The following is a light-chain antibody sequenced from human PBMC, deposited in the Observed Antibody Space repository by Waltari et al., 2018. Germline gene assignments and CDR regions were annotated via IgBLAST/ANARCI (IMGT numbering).Light chain of an antibody. CDR3: QQYHSVPRT. V-gene: IGKV4-1*01. Sequence: DIVLTQSPDSLAVSLGERATTNCKSRQSVLYSPNNKNYLGWFQQKAGQPPKLLIYWASMREYGVPDRFSGSGSGTDFTLTISSLQAEDVAVYYCQQYHSVPRTFGQGTKVEI. CDR1: QSVLYSPNNKNY. J-gene: IGKJ1*01. CDR2: WAS.